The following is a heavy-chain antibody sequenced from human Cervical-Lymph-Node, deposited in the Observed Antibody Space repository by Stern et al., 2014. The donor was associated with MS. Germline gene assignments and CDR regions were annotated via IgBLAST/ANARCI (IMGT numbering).Heavy chain of an antibody. CDR1: GYTFTSYG. D-gene: IGHD6-6*01. J-gene: IGHJ6*02. CDR3: ARDRGAARPYYYYGMDV. Sequence: VQLVQSGAEVKKPGASVKVSCKASGYTFTSYGVSWVQQAPGQGLEWMGWISAYNGNTNYAQELQGRVPMTTDTSTSTAYMELRSLRSDDTAVYYCARDRGAARPYYYYGMDVWGQGTTVTVSS. V-gene: IGHV1-18*01. CDR2: ISAYNGNT.